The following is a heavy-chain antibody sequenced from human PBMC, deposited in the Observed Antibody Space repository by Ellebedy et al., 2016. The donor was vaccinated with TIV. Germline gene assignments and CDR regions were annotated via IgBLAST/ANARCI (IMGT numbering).Heavy chain of an antibody. CDR3: ATAGQYRFDN. D-gene: IGHD6-19*01. CDR1: GFDFNLHA. CDR2: TSYDGTDQ. Sequence: GESLKISCAASGFDFNLHAVHWFRQAAGKGLEWVGVTSYDGTDQEYRDSVKGRFTISRDNAKNSLYLQINSLRVEDTALYYCATAGQYRFDNWGLGTLVTVSS. J-gene: IGHJ4*02. V-gene: IGHV3-30*04.